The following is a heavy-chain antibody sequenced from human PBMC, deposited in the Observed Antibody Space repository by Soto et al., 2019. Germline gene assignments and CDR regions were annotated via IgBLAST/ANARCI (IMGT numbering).Heavy chain of an antibody. CDR2: INWNGGST. CDR1: GFTFDDYG. J-gene: IGHJ6*03. V-gene: IGHV3-20*01. CDR3: ARLSRDVLEWLFPYYYYYMDV. Sequence: EVQLVESGGGVVRPVGSLRLSCAASGFTFDDYGMSWVRQAPGKGLEWVSGINWNGGSTGYADSVKGRFTISRDNVKKAMYLQMLSLRVEDTALYHCARLSRDVLEWLFPYYYYYMDVWGKGTTVTVSS. D-gene: IGHD3-3*01.